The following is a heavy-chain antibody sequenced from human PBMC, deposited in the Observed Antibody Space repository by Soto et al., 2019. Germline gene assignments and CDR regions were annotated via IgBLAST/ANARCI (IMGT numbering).Heavy chain of an antibody. CDR3: ATVYGSDGSEDAFDI. CDR2: FDPEDGET. CDR1: GGTFSSYT. Sequence: GASVKVSCKASGGTFSSYTISWVRQAPGKGLEWMGGFDPEDGETIYAQKFQGRVTMTEDTSTDTAYMELSSLRSEDTAVYYCATVYGSDGSEDAFDIWGQGTMVTVSS. D-gene: IGHD2-15*01. J-gene: IGHJ3*02. V-gene: IGHV1-24*01.